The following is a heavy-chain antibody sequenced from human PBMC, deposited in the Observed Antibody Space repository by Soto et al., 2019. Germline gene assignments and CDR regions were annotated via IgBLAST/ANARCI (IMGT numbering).Heavy chain of an antibody. J-gene: IGHJ1*01. V-gene: IGHV3-23*01. CDR3: AVISRNWYPSNFHH. Sequence: GESLKISCVVSGITFSSEGMTWVRQARGRGLEWVSGISGSGVSTYYADSVKGRFIISRDNSKNTLFLQMNSLRADDTAVYYCAVISRNWYPSNFHHWGQGTLVTVSS. CDR1: GITFSSEG. CDR2: ISGSGVST. D-gene: IGHD6-13*01.